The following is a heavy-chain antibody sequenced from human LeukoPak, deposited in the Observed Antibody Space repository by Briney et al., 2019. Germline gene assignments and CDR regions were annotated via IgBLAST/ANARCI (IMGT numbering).Heavy chain of an antibody. CDR1: GGSFSGYY. J-gene: IGHJ4*02. Sequence: SETLSLTCAVYGGSFSGYYWSWIRQPPGKGLEWIGEINHSGSTNYNPSLKSRVTISVDTPKNQFSLKLSSVTAADTAVYYCARGITMVRGVPTVFDYWGQGTLVTVSS. V-gene: IGHV4-34*01. CDR2: INHSGST. D-gene: IGHD3-10*01. CDR3: ARGITMVRGVPTVFDY.